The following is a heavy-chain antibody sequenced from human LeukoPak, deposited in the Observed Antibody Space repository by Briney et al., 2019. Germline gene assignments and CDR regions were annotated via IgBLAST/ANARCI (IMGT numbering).Heavy chain of an antibody. CDR2: ISWNSASV. J-gene: IGHJ4*02. CDR3: AKDYGYSSSWSDY. D-gene: IGHD6-13*01. V-gene: IGHV3-9*02. CDR1: GFTSDDYG. Sequence: GGSLRLSCEASGFTSDDYGMHWVRQAPGKGLEWVSTISWNSASVGYVDSVKGRFTISRDNAKKTLYLQMNSLRPEDTALYYCAKDYGYSSSWSDYWGQGTLVTVSS.